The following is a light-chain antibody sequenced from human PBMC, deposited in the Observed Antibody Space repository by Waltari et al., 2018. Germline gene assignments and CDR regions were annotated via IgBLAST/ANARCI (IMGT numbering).Light chain of an antibody. V-gene: IGLV4-69*01. CDR1: SGHSSNI. J-gene: IGLJ3*02. CDR3: QTGGHGTWV. Sequence: QLVLTQSPSASASLGASVKLTCTLSSGHSSNIIAWLQQQPEKGPRYLMKVNSDGSHSKGDEIPVRFSGSSSGAVRYLTISTVQSEDEADYYCQTGGHGTWVFGGGTKLTVL. CDR2: VNSDGSH.